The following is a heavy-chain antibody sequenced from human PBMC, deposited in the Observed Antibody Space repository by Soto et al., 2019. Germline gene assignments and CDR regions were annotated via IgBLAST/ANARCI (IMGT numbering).Heavy chain of an antibody. D-gene: IGHD2-15*01. J-gene: IGHJ6*02. CDR3: TGPFDCSGDACYSGWYYYYGMDV. CDR1: GFTFSGSA. Sequence: EVQLVESGGGSVQPGGSLKLSCAASGFTFSGSAMHWVRQASGKGLEWVGRIGIKANNYATAYAASVKGRFIISRDDSKNTAHLHMNSLKTEDTAVYYCTGPFDCSGDACYSGWYYYYGMDVWGQGTTVTVSS. V-gene: IGHV3-73*01. CDR2: IGIKANNYAT.